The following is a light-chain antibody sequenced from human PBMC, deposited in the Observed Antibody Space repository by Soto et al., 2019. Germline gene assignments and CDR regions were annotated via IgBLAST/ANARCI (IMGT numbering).Light chain of an antibody. CDR2: DTS. CDR3: QQYDEYPLT. Sequence: DIQMTQSPSTLSASVGDRVTITCRASQNIRSWLAWYQQRPGKVPNLLIWDTSKLQSGVPSRFSGSGSGTEFTLTIASLQRHDFATYWCQQYDEYPLTFGGGTKVELK. V-gene: IGKV1-5*01. J-gene: IGKJ4*01. CDR1: QNIRSW.